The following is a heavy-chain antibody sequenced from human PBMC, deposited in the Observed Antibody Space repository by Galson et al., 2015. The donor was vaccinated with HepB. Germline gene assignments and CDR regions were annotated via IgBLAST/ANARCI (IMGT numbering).Heavy chain of an antibody. CDR2: IYSGGTT. CDR3: ARALYSSGWGGAFDI. D-gene: IGHD6-19*01. V-gene: IGHV3-53*01. J-gene: IGHJ3*02. CDR1: GFTVSNNY. Sequence: SLRLSCAASGFTVSNNYMNWVRQTPGKGLEWVSIIYSGGTTYYADSVKGRFTLSRDNSKNTLYLQMISLRADDTAVYYCARALYSSGWGGAFDIWGQGTMVTVSS.